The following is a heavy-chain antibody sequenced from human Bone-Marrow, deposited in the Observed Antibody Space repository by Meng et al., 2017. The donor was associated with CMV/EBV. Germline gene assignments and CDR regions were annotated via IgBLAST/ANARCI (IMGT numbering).Heavy chain of an antibody. Sequence: SETLSLTCTVSGGSVSSDAYYWSWIRQPPGKGLEWIGYIYDSGSTNYNPSLRSRVTISVDTSKNQFSLDLSSMTAADTAVYYCARLPGYCSGSSCYGYGMDVWGQGTTVTVSS. D-gene: IGHD2-15*01. V-gene: IGHV4-61*08. CDR3: ARLPGYCSGSSCYGYGMDV. J-gene: IGHJ6*02. CDR2: IYDSGST. CDR1: GGSVSSDAYY.